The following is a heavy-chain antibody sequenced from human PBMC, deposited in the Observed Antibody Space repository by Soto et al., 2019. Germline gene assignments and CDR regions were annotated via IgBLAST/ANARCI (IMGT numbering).Heavy chain of an antibody. D-gene: IGHD6-13*01. V-gene: IGHV1-69*13. J-gene: IGHJ5*02. CDR3: AGGATHGSSWYFWFDP. CDR2: IIPLFGTT. Sequence: SEKVSCKASGGTFSTYPINWVRQAPGQGLEWMGGIIPLFGTTNYAQKFKGRVTITADESTSTAYMELSSLRAEDAAVYYCAGGATHGSSWYFWFDPWGQGTLVTVSS. CDR1: GGTFSTYP.